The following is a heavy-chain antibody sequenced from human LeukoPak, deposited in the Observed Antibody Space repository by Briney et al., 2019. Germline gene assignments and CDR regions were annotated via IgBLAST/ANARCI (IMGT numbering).Heavy chain of an antibody. CDR1: GGSISSGDYY. Sequence: SETLSLTCTVSGGSISSGDYYWSWIRQPPGKGLEWIGYIYYSGSTNYNPSLKSRVTISVDTSKNQFSLKLSSVTAADTAVYYCARTTYYYDSSGFLGVDAFDIWGQGTMVTVSS. J-gene: IGHJ3*02. D-gene: IGHD3-22*01. V-gene: IGHV4-61*08. CDR3: ARTTYYYDSSGFLGVDAFDI. CDR2: IYYSGST.